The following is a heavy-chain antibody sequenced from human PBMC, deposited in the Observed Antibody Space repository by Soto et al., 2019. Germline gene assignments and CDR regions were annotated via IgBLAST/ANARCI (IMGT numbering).Heavy chain of an antibody. V-gene: IGHV3-30*18. Sequence: QVQLVESGGGVVQPGRSLRLSCAASGFTFSSYGMHWVRQAPGKGLEWVAVISYDGSNKYYADSVKGRFTISRDNSKNTLYLQMNSLRAEDTDVYYCAKGYCSGGSCPSPYYYYYMDVWGKGTTVTVSS. D-gene: IGHD2-15*01. CDR1: GFTFSSYG. CDR3: AKGYCSGGSCPSPYYYYYMDV. J-gene: IGHJ6*03. CDR2: ISYDGSNK.